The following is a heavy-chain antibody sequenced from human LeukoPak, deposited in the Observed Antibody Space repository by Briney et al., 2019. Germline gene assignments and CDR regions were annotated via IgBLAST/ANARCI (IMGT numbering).Heavy chain of an antibody. V-gene: IGHV4-59*01. CDR1: GGSISSYY. CDR3: ARVMYYYDSSGPAWWFDP. J-gene: IGHJ5*02. CDR2: IYYSGST. Sequence: KTSETLSLTCTVSGGSISSYYWSWIRQPPGKGLEWIGYIYYSGSTNYNPSLKSRVTISVDTSKNQFSLKLSSVTAADTAVYYCARVMYYYDSSGPAWWFDPWGQGTLVTVSS. D-gene: IGHD3-22*01.